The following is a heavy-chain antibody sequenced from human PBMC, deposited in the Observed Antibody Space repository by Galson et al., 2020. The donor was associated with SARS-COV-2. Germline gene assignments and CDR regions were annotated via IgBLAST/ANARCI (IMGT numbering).Heavy chain of an antibody. Sequence: GESLKISCKTSGYNFIGYGLSWVRQAPGQGLEWMGWISGYNGDTNYAQNLQGRVTMSTDTSTSTAYQEVRSLRSDDTAVYYCARDIKDGMDVWGQGTTVTVSS. J-gene: IGHJ6*02. D-gene: IGHD3-10*01. CDR1: GYNFIGYG. CDR2: ISGYNGDT. CDR3: ARDIKDGMDV. V-gene: IGHV1-18*01.